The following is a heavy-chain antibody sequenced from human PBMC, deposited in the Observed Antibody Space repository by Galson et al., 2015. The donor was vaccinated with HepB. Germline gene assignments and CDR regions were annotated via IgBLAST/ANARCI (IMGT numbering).Heavy chain of an antibody. V-gene: IGHV3-73*01. CDR1: GFTFSGSA. Sequence: LRLSCAGSGFTFSGSAMHWVRQTSGKGLEWIGRIGSNANNYATAYKASVKDRFTISRDDSKNTAYLQMNSLRTEDTAVYYCTRLGDLSGYSSCWGQGTLVTVSS. D-gene: IGHD3-22*01. J-gene: IGHJ4*02. CDR3: TRLGDLSGYSSC. CDR2: IGSNANNYAT.